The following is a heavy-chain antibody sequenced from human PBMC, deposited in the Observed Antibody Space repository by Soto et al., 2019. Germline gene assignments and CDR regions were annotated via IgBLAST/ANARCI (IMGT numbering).Heavy chain of an antibody. J-gene: IGHJ6*02. CDR1: GGTFSSYA. V-gene: IGHV1-69*14. Sequence: QVQLVQSGAEVKKPGSSVKVSCKASGGTFSSYAISWVRQAPGQGLEWMGGIIPIFGTANYAQKFQGRVTITADKSTSTAYMELSSLRSEDTAVYYCARLYCGGDCYYYYYGMDVWGQGTTVTVSS. CDR2: IIPIFGTA. D-gene: IGHD2-21*02. CDR3: ARLYCGGDCYYYYYGMDV.